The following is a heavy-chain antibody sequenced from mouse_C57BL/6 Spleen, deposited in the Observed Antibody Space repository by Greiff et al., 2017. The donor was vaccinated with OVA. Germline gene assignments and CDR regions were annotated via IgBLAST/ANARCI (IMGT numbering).Heavy chain of an antibody. CDR3: ARSSSYYYGSSYYFDY. D-gene: IGHD1-1*01. CDR1: GYAFSSYW. Sequence: QVQLKESGAELVKPGASVKISCKASGYAFSSYWMNWVKQRPGKGLEWIGQIYPGDGDTNYNGKFKGKATLTADKSSSTAYMQLSSLTSEDSAVYFCARSSSYYYGSSYYFDYWGQGTTLTVSS. J-gene: IGHJ2*01. CDR2: IYPGDGDT. V-gene: IGHV1-80*01.